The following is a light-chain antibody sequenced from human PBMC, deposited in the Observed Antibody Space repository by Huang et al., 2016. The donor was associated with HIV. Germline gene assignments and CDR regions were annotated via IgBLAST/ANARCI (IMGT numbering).Light chain of an antibody. J-gene: IGKJ1*01. V-gene: IGKV2-28*01. CDR3: MQALQTPRT. CDR1: QSLLHSNGYTD. Sequence: DIVMTQSPLSLPVTPGESASISCRSSQSLLHSNGYTDLDWYLQKPGQSSQLLIYLGSDRASRVPNRFRGSGSGTDYTLKVNRVEAADVGIYYCMQALQTPRTFGRGTKVEIK. CDR2: LGS.